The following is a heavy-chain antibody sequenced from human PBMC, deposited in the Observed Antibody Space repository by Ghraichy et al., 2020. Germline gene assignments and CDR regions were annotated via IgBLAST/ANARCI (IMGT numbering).Heavy chain of an antibody. Sequence: GGSLRLSCSASGFTFSSYVMSWVRQAPGKGLEWVSVISGSGGSIYYADSVKGRFTISRDNSKNTLYLQMKSLRAEDTAVYYCAKKTSLRIVGATLKYYFDYWGQGTLVTVSS. CDR1: GFTFSSYV. CDR3: AKKTSLRIVGATLKYYFDY. D-gene: IGHD1-26*01. J-gene: IGHJ4*02. CDR2: ISGSGGSI. V-gene: IGHV3-23*01.